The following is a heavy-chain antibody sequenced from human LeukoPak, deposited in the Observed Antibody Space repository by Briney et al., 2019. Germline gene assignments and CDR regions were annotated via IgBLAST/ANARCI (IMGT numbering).Heavy chain of an antibody. V-gene: IGHV4-4*02. CDR1: GGSITNTNY. D-gene: IGHD2-2*01. J-gene: IGHJ4*02. CDR2: VNLQGST. CDR3: ARDIGHCSSTSCYKDY. Sequence: SGTLSLTCGVSGGSITNTNYWTWVRQPPGKGLEWIGEVNLQGSTNYNPSLMGRVAISVDTSENHISLQLTSVTAADTAVYYCARDIGHCSSTSCYKDYWGQGTLVTVSS.